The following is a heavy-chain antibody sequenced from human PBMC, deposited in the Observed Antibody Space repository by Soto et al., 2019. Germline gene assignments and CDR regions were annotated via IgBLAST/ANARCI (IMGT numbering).Heavy chain of an antibody. V-gene: IGHV4-34*01. CDR2: INHSGST. CDR3: ERGLARSRGWYGRGFGMDV. J-gene: IGHJ6*02. D-gene: IGHD6-19*01. Sequence: ETLYITCAVYGGSFRVYYWSWIRQPPGKGLEWIGEINHSGSTNYNPSLKSRVTISVDTSKNQFSLKLSSVTAADTAVYYCERGLARSRGWYGRGFGMDVWGQGTKVTVSS. CDR1: GGSFRVYY.